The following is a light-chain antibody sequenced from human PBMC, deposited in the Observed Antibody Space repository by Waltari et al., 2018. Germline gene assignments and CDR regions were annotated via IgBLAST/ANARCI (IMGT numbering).Light chain of an antibody. CDR3: QSYDSSLSGYV. Sequence: QSVLTQPPSVSGAPGQRVTISCTGSSSNIGAGYDVHWYQQFPGTAPKLLIYGNSNRPSGVPDRFSGSKSGTSASLAITGLQAEDEADYHCQSYDSSLSGYVFGTGTKVTVL. CDR2: GNS. CDR1: SSNIGAGYD. V-gene: IGLV1-40*01. J-gene: IGLJ1*01.